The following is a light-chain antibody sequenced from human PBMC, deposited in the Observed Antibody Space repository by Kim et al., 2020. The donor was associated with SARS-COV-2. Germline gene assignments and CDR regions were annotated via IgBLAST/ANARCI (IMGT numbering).Light chain of an antibody. Sequence: QPVLTQSPSASASLGASVKLTCTLSSGHSSYAIAWHQQQPEKGPRYLMNLYSDGSHNKGDGIPDRFSGSSSGAERYLTISSLQSEDEADYYCQTWGTGIQVVFGGGTQLTVL. V-gene: IGLV4-69*01. J-gene: IGLJ2*01. CDR3: QTWGTGIQVV. CDR2: LYSDGSH. CDR1: SGHSSYA.